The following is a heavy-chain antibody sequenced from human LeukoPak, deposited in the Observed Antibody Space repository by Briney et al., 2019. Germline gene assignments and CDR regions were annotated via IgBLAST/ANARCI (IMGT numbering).Heavy chain of an antibody. CDR3: ARATNFYYYYGMDV. Sequence: ASVKVSCKTSGYTFTSYYIHWVRQVPGQGLEWMGIINPSSGATNYAQKFQGRVTMTRDTSTSTVYMELSSQRSEDTAVYYCARATNFYYYYGMDVWGQGTTVTVSS. J-gene: IGHJ6*02. V-gene: IGHV1-46*01. D-gene: IGHD1-26*01. CDR1: GYTFTSYY. CDR2: INPSSGAT.